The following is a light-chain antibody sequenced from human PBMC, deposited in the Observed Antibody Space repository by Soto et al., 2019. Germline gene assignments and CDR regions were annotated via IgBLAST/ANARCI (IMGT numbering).Light chain of an antibody. CDR1: QSLLHSNGYNY. V-gene: IGKV2-28*01. J-gene: IGKJ5*01. Sequence: THSPLSLPVTLGQPASISCRSSQSLLHSNGYNYLDWYLQKPGQSPQLLIYLGSNRASGVPDRFSGSGSGTDFTLKISRVEAEDVGVYYCMRTLQTPGSFGQGTRLEIK. CDR2: LGS. CDR3: MRTLQTPGS.